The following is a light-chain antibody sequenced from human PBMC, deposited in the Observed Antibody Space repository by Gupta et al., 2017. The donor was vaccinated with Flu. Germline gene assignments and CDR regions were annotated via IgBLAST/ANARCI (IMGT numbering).Light chain of an antibody. Sequence: VTVGQPASLPCRSSVTLLPSDGGTYPSRIHTRPGRPPRVLMYKISKRYPGVPDRFSGRGAGTAFTWRISRVGAEDVGVYFCRQATLFPITFGQGTRLEIK. CDR2: KIS. J-gene: IGKJ5*01. CDR1: VTLLPSDGGTY. CDR3: RQATLFPIT. V-gene: IGKV2-24*01.